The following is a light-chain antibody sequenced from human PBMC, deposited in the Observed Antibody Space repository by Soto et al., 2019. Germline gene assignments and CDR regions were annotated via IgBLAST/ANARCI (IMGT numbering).Light chain of an antibody. Sequence: DVQMTQSPSSLSASVGDRVTITCRASQPISNYLNWYQQKAGEAPKVLIFGASSLQSDVPSKFSGSGYGTDFTLIINNLHPDDYATYYCQQTHAVPLTFGQGTRL. J-gene: IGKJ5*01. V-gene: IGKV1-39*01. CDR1: QPISNY. CDR2: GAS. CDR3: QQTHAVPLT.